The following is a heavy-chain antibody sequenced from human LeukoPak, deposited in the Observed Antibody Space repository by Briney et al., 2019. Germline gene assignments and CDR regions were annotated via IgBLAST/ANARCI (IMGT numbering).Heavy chain of an antibody. CDR3: ARDYSNHGFDP. CDR1: GDSISTYY. D-gene: IGHD4-11*01. CDR2: TFNSGST. V-gene: IGHV4-59*01. J-gene: IGHJ5*02. Sequence: SETLSLTCSVSGDSISTYYWTWIRQPPGKGLEWIGHTFNSGSTNYNPSLKGRVTISVDTSKNQFSLKLSSVTAADTAVYYCARDYSNHGFDPWGQGTLVTVSS.